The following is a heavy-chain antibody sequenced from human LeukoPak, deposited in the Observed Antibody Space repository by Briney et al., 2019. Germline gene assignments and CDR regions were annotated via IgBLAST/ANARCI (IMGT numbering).Heavy chain of an antibody. Sequence: GGSLRLSCSASGFTFSSYAMHWVRQAPGKGLEYVSAISSDGASTYYADSVKGRFTISRNNSKNTLYLQMSSLRPEDTAVYCCVKSIKAAMTAVMFDYWGQGTLATVSS. CDR2: ISSDGAST. D-gene: IGHD2-21*02. CDR1: GFTFSSYA. CDR3: VKSIKAAMTAVMFDY. V-gene: IGHV3-64D*06. J-gene: IGHJ4*02.